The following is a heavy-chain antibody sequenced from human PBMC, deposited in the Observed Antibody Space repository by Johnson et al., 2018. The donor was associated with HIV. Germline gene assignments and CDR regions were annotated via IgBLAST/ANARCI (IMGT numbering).Heavy chain of an antibody. CDR3: ARVGVSGYDLAAFDI. CDR1: GFPFSTYA. D-gene: IGHD5-12*01. J-gene: IGHJ3*02. Sequence: QVQLVESGGGVVQPGRALRLSCAASGFPFSTYAIHWVRQSPGKGLEWVAVISYDGSNKYYADSVKGRFTISRDNSKNTLYLQMNSLRAEDTAVYYCARVGVSGYDLAAFDIWGQGTIVTVSS. V-gene: IGHV3-30-3*01. CDR2: ISYDGSNK.